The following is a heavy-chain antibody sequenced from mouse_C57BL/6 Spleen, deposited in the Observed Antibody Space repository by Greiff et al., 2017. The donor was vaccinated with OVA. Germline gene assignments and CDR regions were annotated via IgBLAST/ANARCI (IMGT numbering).Heavy chain of an antibody. Sequence: EVKVEESEGGLVQPGSSMKLSCTASGFTFSDYYMAWVRQVPEKGLEWVANINYDGSSTYYLDSLKSRFIISRDNAKNILYLQMSSLKSEDTATYYCAREGDYGGFAYWGQGTLVTVSA. CDR2: INYDGSST. CDR1: GFTFSDYY. CDR3: AREGDYGGFAY. J-gene: IGHJ3*01. D-gene: IGHD2-4*01. V-gene: IGHV5-16*01.